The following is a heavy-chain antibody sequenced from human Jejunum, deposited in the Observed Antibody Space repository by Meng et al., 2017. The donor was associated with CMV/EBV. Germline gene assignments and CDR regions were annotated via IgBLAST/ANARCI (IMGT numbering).Heavy chain of an antibody. V-gene: IGHV3-64*02. CDR3: ARDGATGYFGDYFFDY. J-gene: IGHJ4*02. D-gene: IGHD3-9*01. Sequence: FTFSDYVMHWVHQAPGKGLEHVSLISSNGGSVYYADSVKGRFTISRDNSKNTLYLQMGSLRAEDMAVYYCARDGATGYFGDYFFDYWGQGTLVTVSS. CDR2: ISSNGGSV. CDR1: FTFSDYV.